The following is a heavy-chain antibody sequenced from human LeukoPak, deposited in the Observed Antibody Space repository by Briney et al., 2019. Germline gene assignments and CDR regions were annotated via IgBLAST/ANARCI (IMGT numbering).Heavy chain of an antibody. Sequence: SETLSLTCAVYGGSFSGYYWSWIRQPPGKGLEWIGEINHSGSTNYNPSLKSRVTISVDTSKNQFSLKLSSVTAADTAVYYCARVLTYYYDSSGYYSGAFDTWGQGTMVTVSS. CDR2: INHSGST. CDR3: ARVLTYYYDSSGYYSGAFDT. V-gene: IGHV4-34*01. J-gene: IGHJ3*02. CDR1: GGSFSGYY. D-gene: IGHD3-22*01.